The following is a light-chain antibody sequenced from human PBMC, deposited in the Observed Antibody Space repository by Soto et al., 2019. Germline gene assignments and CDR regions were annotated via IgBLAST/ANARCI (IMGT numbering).Light chain of an antibody. V-gene: IGKV3-11*01. J-gene: IGKJ5*01. Sequence: EIVLTQSPATLSLSPGERVTLSCRASQSFSSYLAWYQQKPGQAPRLLIYDASKRATGIPARFSGRGSGTEFTFTISSLEPEDFAVYYCQQRSNWPPVITFGQGTRLEIK. CDR2: DAS. CDR3: QQRSNWPPVIT. CDR1: QSFSSY.